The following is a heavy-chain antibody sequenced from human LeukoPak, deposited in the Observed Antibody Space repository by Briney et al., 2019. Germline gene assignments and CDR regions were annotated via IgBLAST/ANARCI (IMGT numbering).Heavy chain of an antibody. CDR2: ISSSSSTI. Sequence: TGGSLRLSCAASGLTFSSYAMNWVRQAPGKGLEWVSYISSSSSTIYYADSVKGRFTISRDNAKNSLYLQMNSLRDEDTAVYYCARDSKYDYGDPLFDYWGQGTLVTVSS. J-gene: IGHJ4*02. CDR3: ARDSKYDYGDPLFDY. D-gene: IGHD4-17*01. CDR1: GLTFSSYA. V-gene: IGHV3-48*02.